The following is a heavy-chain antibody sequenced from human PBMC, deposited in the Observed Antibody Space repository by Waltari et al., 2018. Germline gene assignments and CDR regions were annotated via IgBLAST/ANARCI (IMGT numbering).Heavy chain of an antibody. CDR1: GVSITSTSHY. J-gene: IGHJ3*01. D-gene: IGHD5-12*01. V-gene: IGHV4-39*01. CDR2: MSYSGAP. Sequence: QLQLQESGPGLVKPSETLSLTCSVSGVSITSTSHYWGWIRKPPGQGLAWIGTMSYSGAPYRSPALKSRVTISRDTSKNQLSLKLGSVTAADTAVYYCATYIGASVGTAAFDVWGQGTMVTVSS. CDR3: ATYIGASVGTAAFDV.